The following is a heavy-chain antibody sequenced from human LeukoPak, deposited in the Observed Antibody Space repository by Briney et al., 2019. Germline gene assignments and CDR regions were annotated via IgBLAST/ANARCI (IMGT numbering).Heavy chain of an antibody. Sequence: SETLSLTCDVYGGSFSGYYWSWIRQPPGKGLEWIGEINQSGSNNYNASSKNRLSTILDTYNNKFLLMQSTITTADATADYCSRLYYYDTSGQAYWGQGTLGTVSS. D-gene: IGHD3-22*01. V-gene: IGHV4-34*01. CDR2: INQSGSN. CDR1: GGSFSGYY. CDR3: SRLYYYDTSGQAY. J-gene: IGHJ4*02.